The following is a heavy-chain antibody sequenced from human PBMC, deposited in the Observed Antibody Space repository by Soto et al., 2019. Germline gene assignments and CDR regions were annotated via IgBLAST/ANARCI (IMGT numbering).Heavy chain of an antibody. Sequence: QLQLQESGPGLVKPSETLSLTCTVSGGSISSSSYYWGWIRQPPGKGLEWIGSIYYSGSTYYNPSLKSRVTISVDTSKNQFSLKLSSVTAADTAVYYCARRGRSSWASGAFDIWGQGTMVTVSS. CDR1: GGSISSSSYY. J-gene: IGHJ3*02. CDR3: ARRGRSSWASGAFDI. CDR2: IYYSGST. D-gene: IGHD6-13*01. V-gene: IGHV4-39*01.